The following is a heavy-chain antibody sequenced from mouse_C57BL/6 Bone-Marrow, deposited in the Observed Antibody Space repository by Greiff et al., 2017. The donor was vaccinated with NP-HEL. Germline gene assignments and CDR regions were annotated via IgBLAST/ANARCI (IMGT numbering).Heavy chain of an antibody. Sequence: DVKLVESGGGLVKPGGSLKLSCAASGFTFSSYAMSWVRQTPEKRLELVATISDGGSYTYYPDNVKGRFTISRDNAKNNLYLQMSHLKSEDTAMYYCARGYYGSSPYAMDYWGQGTSVTVSS. D-gene: IGHD1-1*01. V-gene: IGHV5-4*03. CDR1: GFTFSSYA. CDR2: ISDGGSYT. CDR3: ARGYYGSSPYAMDY. J-gene: IGHJ4*01.